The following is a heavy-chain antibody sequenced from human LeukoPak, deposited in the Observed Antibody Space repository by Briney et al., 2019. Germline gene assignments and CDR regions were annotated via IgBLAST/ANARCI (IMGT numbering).Heavy chain of an antibody. Sequence: SETLSLTCTHSGGSISSYYWSWIRQHPGKGLEWIGYIYSSGSTNYNRSRKSRVTISVDTSKNQFSLKLSSVTAADTAVYYCATHSGLLNCSGGSCYLHYYYGMDVWGQGTTVTVSS. V-gene: IGHV4-59*08. CDR1: GGSISSYY. J-gene: IGHJ6*02. D-gene: IGHD2-15*01. CDR3: ATHSGLLNCSGGSCYLHYYYGMDV. CDR2: IYSSGST.